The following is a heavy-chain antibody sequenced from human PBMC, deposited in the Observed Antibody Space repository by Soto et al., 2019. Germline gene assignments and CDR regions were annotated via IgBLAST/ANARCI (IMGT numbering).Heavy chain of an antibody. CDR3: ARETPGAGHLDY. D-gene: IGHD6-19*01. CDR2: IYYSGST. Sequence: QVQLQESGPGLVKPSETLSLTCTVPGGSISGYYWKWIRQPPGKGLEWIGYIYYSGSTNYNPSLKSRVTMSVDTSKNQFSLKLSSVTAADTAVYYCARETPGAGHLDYWGQGALVTVSS. CDR1: GGSISGYY. J-gene: IGHJ4*02. V-gene: IGHV4-59*01.